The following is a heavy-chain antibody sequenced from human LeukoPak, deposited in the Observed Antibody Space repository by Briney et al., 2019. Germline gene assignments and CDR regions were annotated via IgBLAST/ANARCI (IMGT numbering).Heavy chain of an antibody. CDR1: GGSISSYY. Sequence: SETLSLTCTVSGGSISSYYWSWIRQPAGKGLEWIGRIYTSGSTNYNPSLKSRVTMSVDTSKNQFSLKLSSVTAADTAVYYCARAKDGSGSYYTGERHDPWGQGTLVTVSS. J-gene: IGHJ5*02. CDR2: IYTSGST. V-gene: IGHV4-4*07. CDR3: ARAKDGSGSYYTGERHDP. D-gene: IGHD3-10*01.